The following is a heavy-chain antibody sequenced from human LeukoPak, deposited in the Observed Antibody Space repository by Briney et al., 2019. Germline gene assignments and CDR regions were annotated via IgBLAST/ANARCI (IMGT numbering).Heavy chain of an antibody. D-gene: IGHD4-17*01. V-gene: IGHV3-53*01. Sequence: GGSLRLSCAASGFTVSSNYMSWVRQAPGKGLEWVSVIYSGGSTYYADSVKGRFTISRDNSKNTLYLQMNSLRAEDTAVYYCARVATVTPGSFDYWGQGTLVTVSS. CDR2: IYSGGST. CDR3: ARVATVTPGSFDY. J-gene: IGHJ4*02. CDR1: GFTVSSNY.